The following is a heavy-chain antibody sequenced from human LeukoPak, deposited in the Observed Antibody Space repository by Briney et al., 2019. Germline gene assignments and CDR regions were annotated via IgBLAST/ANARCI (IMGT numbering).Heavy chain of an antibody. CDR3: ARVVTKEAFDI. Sequence: PSETLSLTCTVSGGSISSYYWSWIRQPPGKGLEWIGYIYYGGSTNYNPSLKSRVTISVDTSKNQFSLKLSSVTAADTAVYYCARVVTKEAFDIWGQGTMVTVSS. CDR1: GGSISSYY. D-gene: IGHD2-21*02. J-gene: IGHJ3*02. V-gene: IGHV4-59*01. CDR2: IYYGGST.